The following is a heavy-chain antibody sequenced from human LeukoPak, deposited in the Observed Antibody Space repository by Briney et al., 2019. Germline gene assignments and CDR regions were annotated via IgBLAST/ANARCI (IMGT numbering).Heavy chain of an antibody. V-gene: IGHV3-30-3*01. J-gene: IGHJ4*02. D-gene: IGHD4-11*01. CDR3: ARGRAESNYDY. Sequence: GGSLRLSCAASGFTFSSYAMHWVRQAPGKGLEWVAVISYDGSNKYYADSVKGRFTISRDNSKNTLYLQMNSLRAEDTAVYYCARGRAESNYDYWGQGTLVTVSS. CDR2: ISYDGSNK. CDR1: GFTFSSYA.